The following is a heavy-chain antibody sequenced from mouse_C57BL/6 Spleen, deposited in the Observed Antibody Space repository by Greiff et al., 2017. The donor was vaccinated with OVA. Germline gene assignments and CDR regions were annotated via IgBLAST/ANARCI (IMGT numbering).Heavy chain of an antibody. D-gene: IGHD2-4*01. CDR2: IDPETGGP. V-gene: IGHV1-15*01. CDR1: GYTFTDYE. CDR3: TREDDDAWFAY. Sequence: QVQLQQSGAELVRPGASVTLSCKASGYTFTDYEMHWVKQTPVHGLEWIGAIDPETGGPAYNQKFKGKAILTADKSSSTAYMELRSLTSEDSAVYYCTREDDDAWFAYWGQGTLVTVSA. J-gene: IGHJ3*01.